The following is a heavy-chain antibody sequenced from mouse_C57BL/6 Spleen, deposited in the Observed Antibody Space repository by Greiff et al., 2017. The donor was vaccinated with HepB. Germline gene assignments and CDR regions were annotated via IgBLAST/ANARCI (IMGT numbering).Heavy chain of an antibody. Sequence: VQLQQSGPELVKPGASVKISCKASGYSFTDYNMNWVKQSNGKSLEWIGVINPNYGTTSYNQKFKGKATLTVDQSSTTAYMQLNSMASEDSAVYYWARIRLYYHYRVYSDYSVQGTTLTVSS. CDR1: GYSFTDYN. V-gene: IGHV1-39*01. CDR2: INPNYGTT. J-gene: IGHJ2*01. CDR3: ARIRLYYHYRVYSDY. D-gene: IGHD2-4*01.